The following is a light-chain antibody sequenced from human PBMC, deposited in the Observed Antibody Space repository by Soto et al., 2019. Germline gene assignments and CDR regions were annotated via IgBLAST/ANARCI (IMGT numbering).Light chain of an antibody. CDR1: QSVSSF. J-gene: IGKJ4*01. Sequence: IVLTQSPATLSLSPGERAILSCRASQSVSSFLAWYQQKPGQAPRLLIYDASNRATGIPARFSGSGSGTDFTLTISSPEPEDFAVYYCQQRSKWPLTFGGGTKVEIK. CDR3: QQRSKWPLT. V-gene: IGKV3-11*01. CDR2: DAS.